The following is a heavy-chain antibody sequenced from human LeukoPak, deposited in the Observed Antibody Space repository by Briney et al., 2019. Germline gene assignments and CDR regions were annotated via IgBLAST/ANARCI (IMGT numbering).Heavy chain of an antibody. CDR2: MNPNSGNT. CDR1: GYTFTSYD. J-gene: IGHJ4*02. V-gene: IGHV1-8*01. CDR3: AKSQKRTVWFGEFLEPALSYYFDY. D-gene: IGHD3-10*01. Sequence: ASVKVSCKASGYTFTSYDINWVRQATGQGLEWMGWMNPNSGNTGYAQKFQGRVTMTRNTSISTAYMELSSLRSEDTAVYYCAKSQKRTVWFGEFLEPALSYYFDYWGQGTLVTVSS.